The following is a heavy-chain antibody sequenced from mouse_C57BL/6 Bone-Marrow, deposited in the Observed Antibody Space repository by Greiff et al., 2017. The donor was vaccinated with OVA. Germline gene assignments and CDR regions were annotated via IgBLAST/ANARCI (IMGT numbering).Heavy chain of an antibody. Sequence: VQLQESGAELARPGASVKLSCKASGYTFISYGISWVKQRTGQGLEWIGEIYPRSGNTYYNEKFKGKATLTADKSSSTAYMELSSLTSEDSAVYFCARGGGTHWYCDVWGTGTTVTVSS. CDR3: ARGGGTHWYCDV. J-gene: IGHJ1*03. V-gene: IGHV1-81*01. D-gene: IGHD3-3*01. CDR2: IYPRSGNT. CDR1: GYTFISYG.